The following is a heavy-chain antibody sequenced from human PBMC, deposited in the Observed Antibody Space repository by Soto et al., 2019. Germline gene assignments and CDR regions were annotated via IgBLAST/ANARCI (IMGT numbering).Heavy chain of an antibody. D-gene: IGHD4-17*01. CDR3: AREFPGDFNFDY. CDR2: INWIGGST. CDR1: GFTFDDHG. V-gene: IGHV3-20*04. J-gene: IGHJ4*02. Sequence: EVKLVESGGGVVRPGGSLRLSCAASGFTFDDHGMSWVRQAPGKGLEWVSGINWIGGSTGYAYSVKGRFTISRDNAKNSLYLQMNSLRAEDTALYYCAREFPGDFNFDYWGQGTLVTVSS.